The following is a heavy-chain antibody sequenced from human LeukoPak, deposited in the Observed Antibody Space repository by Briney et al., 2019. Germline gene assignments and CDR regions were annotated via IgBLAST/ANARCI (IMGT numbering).Heavy chain of an antibody. D-gene: IGHD3-22*01. CDR1: GFTFSSYW. CDR3: ARGYSSGYRIDY. CDR2: INSDGSNT. Sequence: GSLRLSCGASGFTFSSYWMHWVRQVPGKGLVWVSRINSDGSNTSYADSVKGRFTIPRDNAKNTLYLQMNSLRAEDTAVYYCARGYSSGYRIDYWGQGTLVTVSS. J-gene: IGHJ4*02. V-gene: IGHV3-74*01.